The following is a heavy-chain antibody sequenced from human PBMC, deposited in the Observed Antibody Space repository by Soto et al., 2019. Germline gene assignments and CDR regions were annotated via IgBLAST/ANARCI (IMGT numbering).Heavy chain of an antibody. CDR3: AKGAQYGMDV. J-gene: IGHJ6*02. CDR2: ISYDGSNK. V-gene: IGHV3-30*18. CDR1: GFTFSSYG. Sequence: QVQLVESGVGVVQPGRSLRLSCAASGFTFSSYGMHWVRQAPGKGLEWVAVISYDGSNKYYADSVKGRFTISRDNSKNTLYLQMNSLRAEDTAVYYCAKGAQYGMDVWGQGTTVTVSS.